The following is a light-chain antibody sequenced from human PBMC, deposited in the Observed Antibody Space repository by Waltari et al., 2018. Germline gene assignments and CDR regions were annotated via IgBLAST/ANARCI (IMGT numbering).Light chain of an antibody. CDR2: KAS. CDR1: QSISSW. Sequence: DIQITQSPSTLPASVGDTDTITCRASQSISSWLDWYQQKPGKAPKSLIYKASSLESWVPSRFSGSGSGTEFALTISRLQPDDVATDDCRQYNSYSITFGQGTRLEIK. V-gene: IGKV1-5*03. J-gene: IGKJ5*01. CDR3: RQYNSYSIT.